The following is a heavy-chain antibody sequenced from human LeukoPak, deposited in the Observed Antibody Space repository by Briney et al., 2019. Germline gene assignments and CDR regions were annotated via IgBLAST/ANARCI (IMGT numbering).Heavy chain of an antibody. Sequence: PGGSLRLSCAASGFTFDDYAIHWVRQAPGKGLEWVSGISWNSGSIGYADSVKGRFTISRDNAKNSLYLQMNSLRAEDTAVYYCARDSKSNYYYYGMDVWGQGTTVTVSS. CDR1: GFTFDDYA. CDR3: ARDSKSNYYYYGMDV. J-gene: IGHJ6*02. CDR2: ISWNSGSI. V-gene: IGHV3-9*01.